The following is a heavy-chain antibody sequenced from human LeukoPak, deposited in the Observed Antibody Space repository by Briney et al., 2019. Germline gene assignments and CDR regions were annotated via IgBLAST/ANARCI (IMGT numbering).Heavy chain of an antibody. V-gene: IGHV3-74*01. Sequence: SLRLSGGASGFYLRSYWRHGVREARGKGVVWVSGINNDGSSTRYADSVKGRFTISRDNAKNTVYLQMNSLRAEATAMYYCARESGNYGDENWFDPWGQGTLVTVSS. CDR1: GFYLRSYW. CDR2: INNDGSST. J-gene: IGHJ5*02. D-gene: IGHD4-17*01. CDR3: ARESGNYGDENWFDP.